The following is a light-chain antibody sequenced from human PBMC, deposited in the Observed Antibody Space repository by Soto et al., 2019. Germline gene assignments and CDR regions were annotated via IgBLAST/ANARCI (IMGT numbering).Light chain of an antibody. CDR3: QQRSNWPPRT. Sequence: EIVVTQSPATLSLSPGERATLSCRASQSCSSYLAWYQQKPGQAPRLLIYDASNMATGIPARFSSSGSGTDFTLTISSLEPEDFAVYYCQQRSNWPPRTFGGGTKVEIK. J-gene: IGKJ4*01. CDR2: DAS. V-gene: IGKV3-11*01. CDR1: QSCSSY.